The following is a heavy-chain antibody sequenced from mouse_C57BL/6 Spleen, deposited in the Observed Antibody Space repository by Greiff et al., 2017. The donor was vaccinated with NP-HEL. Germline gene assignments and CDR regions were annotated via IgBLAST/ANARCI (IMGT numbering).Heavy chain of an antibody. Sequence: QVQLKQSGAELVKPGASVKISCKASGYAFSSYWMNWVKQRPGKGLEWIGQIYPGDGDTNYNGKFKGKATLTADKSSSTAYMQLSSLTSEDSAVYFCARSDYGSSSYYFDYWGQGTTLTVSS. D-gene: IGHD1-1*01. V-gene: IGHV1-80*01. J-gene: IGHJ2*01. CDR1: GYAFSSYW. CDR3: ARSDYGSSSYYFDY. CDR2: IYPGDGDT.